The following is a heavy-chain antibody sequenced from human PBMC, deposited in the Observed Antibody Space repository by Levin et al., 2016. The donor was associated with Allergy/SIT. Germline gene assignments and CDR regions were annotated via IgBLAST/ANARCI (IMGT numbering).Heavy chain of an antibody. CDR2: ISSSSSYT. CDR3: ARGTGHYGSGTHGLYYGMDV. CDR1: GFTFSDYY. V-gene: IGHV3-11*06. D-gene: IGHD3-10*01. Sequence: GGSLRLSCAASGFTFSDYYMSWIRQAPGKGLEWVSYISSSSSYTNYADSVKGRFTISRDNAKNSLYLQMNSLRAEDTAVYYCARGTGHYGSGTHGLYYGMDVWGQGTTVTVSS. J-gene: IGHJ6*02.